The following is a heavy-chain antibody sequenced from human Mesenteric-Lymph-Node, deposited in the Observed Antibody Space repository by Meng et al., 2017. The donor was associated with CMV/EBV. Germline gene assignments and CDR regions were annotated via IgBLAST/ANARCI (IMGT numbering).Heavy chain of an antibody. Sequence: ASVKVSCKASGYTFADYGISWVRQAPGLGLEWMGWISTYNGNTNYAQKFRGRVSLTTDTSTSTAYMELRSLRAEDTAVYYCARMGIYCGGDCYIDYWGQGTLVTVSS. J-gene: IGHJ4*02. V-gene: IGHV1-18*01. D-gene: IGHD2-21*01. CDR1: GYTFADYG. CDR2: ISTYNGNT. CDR3: ARMGIYCGGDCYIDY.